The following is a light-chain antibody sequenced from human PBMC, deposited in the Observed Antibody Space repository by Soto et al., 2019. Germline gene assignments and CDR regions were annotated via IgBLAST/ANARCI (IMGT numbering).Light chain of an antibody. CDR2: GAS. Sequence: EIVLTQSPGTLSLTPGERPTLSCRASQGVSSSYLACYQQKPGQAPSLLIYGASSRATGIPDRFSGSGSGTDFTLTISRLEPEDFAVYFCQQFGSSPPITFGQGTRLEIK. CDR1: QGVSSSY. V-gene: IGKV3-20*01. CDR3: QQFGSSPPIT. J-gene: IGKJ5*01.